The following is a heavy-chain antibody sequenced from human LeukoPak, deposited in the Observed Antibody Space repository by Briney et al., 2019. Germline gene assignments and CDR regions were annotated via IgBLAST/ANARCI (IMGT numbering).Heavy chain of an antibody. V-gene: IGHV1-18*01. CDR3: ARDLRLLFRAAPANWFDP. CDR2: ISAYNGNT. D-gene: IGHD2-2*01. Sequence: GASVKVSCKASGYTFTSYGISWVRQAPGQGLEWMGWISAYNGNTNYAQKLQGGVTMTTDTSTSTAYMELRSLRSDDTAVYYCARDLRLLFRAAPANWFDPWGQGTLVTVSS. J-gene: IGHJ5*02. CDR1: GYTFTSYG.